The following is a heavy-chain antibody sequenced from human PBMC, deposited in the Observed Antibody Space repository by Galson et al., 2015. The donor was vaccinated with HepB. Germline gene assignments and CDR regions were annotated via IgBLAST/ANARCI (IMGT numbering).Heavy chain of an antibody. CDR2: ISYDGNNK. V-gene: IGHV3-30*04. CDR3: ARALAGAIYRSGWYDAFDI. J-gene: IGHJ3*02. D-gene: IGHD6-19*01. Sequence: SLRLSCAASGFTLSSYKMHWVRQAPGKGLEWVAVISYDGNNKYYADSVKGRFTISRDNSKDTLYLQMNSLRAEDTAVYYCARALAGAIYRSGWYDAFDIWGQGTMVTISS. CDR1: GFTLSSYK.